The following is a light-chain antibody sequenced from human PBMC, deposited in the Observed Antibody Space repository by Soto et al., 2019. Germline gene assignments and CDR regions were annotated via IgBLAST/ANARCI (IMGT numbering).Light chain of an antibody. V-gene: IGLV2-14*01. J-gene: IGLJ1*01. Sequence: QAVVTQPASVSGSPGQSITISCTGTSGDVGGYVYVSWYQQHPGRAPKLMIYEVSNRPSGVSNRFSGSKSGNTASLTISGLQAEDEADYYCSSYTSSSTLYVFGTGTKLTVL. CDR1: SGDVGGYVY. CDR2: EVS. CDR3: SSYTSSSTLYV.